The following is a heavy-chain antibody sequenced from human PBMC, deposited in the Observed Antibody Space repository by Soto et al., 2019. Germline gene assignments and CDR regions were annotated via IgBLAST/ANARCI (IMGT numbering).Heavy chain of an antibody. CDR1: GGSFSTVA. J-gene: IGHJ5*02. D-gene: IGHD5-12*01. V-gene: IGHV1-69*01. CDR2: IIPIFNTA. Sequence: QVQLVQSGAEVKKPVSSVKVSCKASGGSFSTVAISWVRQAPGQGLEWMGGIIPIFNTAKYTQKFQGRVTIIADESTSTAYMELSRLSSEDTAVYYCARDKPLARGNKWFDPWGQGTLVTVSS. CDR3: ARDKPLARGNKWFDP.